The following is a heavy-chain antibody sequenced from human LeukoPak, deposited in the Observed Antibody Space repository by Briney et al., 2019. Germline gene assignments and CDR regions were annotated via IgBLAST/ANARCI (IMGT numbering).Heavy chain of an antibody. V-gene: IGHV3-7*01. CDR1: GFTFSSYG. Sequence: GRSLRLSCAASGFTFSSYGMHWVRQAPGKGLEWVANIKQDGSEKYYVDSVKGRFTISRDNAKNSLYLQMNSLRAEDTAVYYCAREAGIVVVPAAVDYWGQGTLVTVSS. CDR3: AREAGIVVVPAAVDY. CDR2: IKQDGSEK. D-gene: IGHD2-2*01. J-gene: IGHJ4*02.